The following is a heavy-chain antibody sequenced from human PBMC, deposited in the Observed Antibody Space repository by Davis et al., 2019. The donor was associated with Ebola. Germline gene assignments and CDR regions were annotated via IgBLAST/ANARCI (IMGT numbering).Heavy chain of an antibody. Sequence: GGSLRLSCAASGFTFSSYAMSWVRQAPGKGLEWVSAISGSGGSTYYADSVKGRFTISRDNAKNSLYLQMNSLRDEDTAVYYCARDTRDILTGYYYYYYGMDVWGQGTTVTVSS. CDR1: GFTFSSYA. D-gene: IGHD3-9*01. CDR3: ARDTRDILTGYYYYYYGMDV. CDR2: ISGSGGST. J-gene: IGHJ6*02. V-gene: IGHV3-23*01.